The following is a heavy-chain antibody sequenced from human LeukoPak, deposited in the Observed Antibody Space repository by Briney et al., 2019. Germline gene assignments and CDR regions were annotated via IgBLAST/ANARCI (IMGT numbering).Heavy chain of an antibody. V-gene: IGHV3-9*01. CDR3: AKDHYYDSSGGVDY. D-gene: IGHD3-22*01. Sequence: PGGSLRLSCAASGFTFDDYAMHWVRQAPGKGLEWVSGISWNSGSIGYADSVKGRFTISRDNAKNSLYLQVNSLRAEDTALYYCAKDHYYDSSGGVDYWGQGTLVTVSS. J-gene: IGHJ4*02. CDR2: ISWNSGSI. CDR1: GFTFDDYA.